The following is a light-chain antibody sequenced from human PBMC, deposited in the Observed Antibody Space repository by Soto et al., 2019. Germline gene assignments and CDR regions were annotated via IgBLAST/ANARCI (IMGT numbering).Light chain of an antibody. V-gene: IGKV3-20*01. Sequence: EIVLTQSPRTLSLSPGESATLSCTASQSVRSNSLAWYQQKPGQAPRLLMFGASGRATGTPPRFSGRGSGXXXXXTXXXLXPXDFAVYYCQQYGTSPLTFGGGTKVDI. J-gene: IGKJ4*01. CDR3: QQYGTSPLT. CDR2: GAS. CDR1: QSVRSNS.